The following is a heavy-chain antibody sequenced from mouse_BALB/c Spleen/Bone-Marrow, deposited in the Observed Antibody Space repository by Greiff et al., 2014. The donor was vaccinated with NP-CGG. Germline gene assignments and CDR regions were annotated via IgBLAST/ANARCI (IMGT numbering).Heavy chain of an antibody. D-gene: IGHD1-1*01. CDR3: ARWGIIYYYGSSPYAMDY. Sequence: EVQLQQSGPELVKPGASVKMSCKASGYTFTSYVMHWVKQKPGQGLEWIGYINPYNDGTKYNEKFKGKATLTSDKSSSTAYMELSSLTSEDSAVYYCARWGIIYYYGSSPYAMDYWGQGTSVTFSS. CDR1: GYTFTSYV. J-gene: IGHJ4*01. V-gene: IGHV1-14*01. CDR2: INPYNDGT.